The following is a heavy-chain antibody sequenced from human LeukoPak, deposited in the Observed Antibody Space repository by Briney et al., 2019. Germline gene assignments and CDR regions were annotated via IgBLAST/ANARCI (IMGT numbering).Heavy chain of an antibody. Sequence: KPSETLSLTCTVSGGSISSGGYYWSWIRQHPGKGLEWIGYIYYSGSTNYNPSLKSRVTISVDTSKNQFSLKLSSVTAADTAVYYCAREGSIFGVVIIGWFDPWGQGTLVTVSS. J-gene: IGHJ5*02. CDR2: IYYSGST. CDR3: AREGSIFGVVIIGWFDP. V-gene: IGHV4-61*08. D-gene: IGHD3-3*01. CDR1: GGSISSGGYY.